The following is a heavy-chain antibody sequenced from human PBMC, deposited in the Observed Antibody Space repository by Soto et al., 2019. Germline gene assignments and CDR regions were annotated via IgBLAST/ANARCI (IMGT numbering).Heavy chain of an antibody. CDR2: ISAYNGNT. V-gene: IGHV1-18*01. D-gene: IGHD2-21*02. CDR3: ARVGTVVTPVAY. J-gene: IGHJ4*02. CDR1: GYTFSSYA. Sequence: ASVKVSCKASGYTFSSYAICWVRQAPGQGLEWMGWISAYNGNTNYAQKLQGRVTMTTDTSTSTAYMELRSLRSDDTAVYYCARVGTVVTPVAYWGQGTLVTVSS.